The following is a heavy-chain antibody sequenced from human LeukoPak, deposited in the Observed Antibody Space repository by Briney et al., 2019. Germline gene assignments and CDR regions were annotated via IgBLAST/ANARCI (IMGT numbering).Heavy chain of an antibody. D-gene: IGHD6-19*01. CDR2: ITGSGDST. CDR3: AKLGGGVTVTGLRYFDY. J-gene: IGHJ4*02. V-gene: IGHV3-23*01. CDR1: GFTFRSYG. Sequence: PGGSLRLSCAGSGFTFRSYGMTWVRQAPGKGLEWVSSITGSGDSTYSADSVKGRFTISRDNSKNTLYLQMNSLRAEDTAVYYCAKLGGGVTVTGLRYFDYWGQGTLVTVSS.